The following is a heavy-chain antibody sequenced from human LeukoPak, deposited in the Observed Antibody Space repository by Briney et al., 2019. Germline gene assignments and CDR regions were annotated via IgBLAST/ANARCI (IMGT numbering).Heavy chain of an antibody. J-gene: IGHJ5*02. CDR2: IYYRGST. CDR1: GGSISSDY. D-gene: IGHD3-22*01. Sequence: PSETLSLTCTVSGGSISSDYWSWIRQPPGKGLEWIGYIYYRGSTNYNPSLKSRVTISVDTSKNQFSLKLSSVTAADTAVYYCARDYYDSSGYFGFDPWGQGTLVTVSS. CDR3: ARDYYDSSGYFGFDP. V-gene: IGHV4-59*01.